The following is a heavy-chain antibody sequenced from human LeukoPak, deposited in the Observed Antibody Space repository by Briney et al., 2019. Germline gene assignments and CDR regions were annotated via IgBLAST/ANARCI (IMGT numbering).Heavy chain of an antibody. CDR3: ALGSYGLRYFDY. Sequence: ASVKVSCKASGYTFTSYYMHWVRQAPGQGLEWLGIINPSGGSTSYAQKFQGRVTMTRDTSTSTVYMELSSLRSEDTAVYYCALGSYGLRYFDYWGQGTLVTVSS. J-gene: IGHJ4*02. D-gene: IGHD5-18*01. CDR1: GYTFTSYY. V-gene: IGHV1-46*01. CDR2: INPSGGST.